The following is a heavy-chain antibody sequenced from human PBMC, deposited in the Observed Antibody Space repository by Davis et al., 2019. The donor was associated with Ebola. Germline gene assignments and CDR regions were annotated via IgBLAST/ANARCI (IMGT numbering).Heavy chain of an antibody. V-gene: IGHV1-8*01. Sequence: ASVKVSCKASGYTFTSYDIKWVRQATGQGLEWMGWMNPNSGNTGYAQKFQGRVTMTRNTSISTAYMELSSLRSEDTAVYYCARSDGSGLGMGYYYGMDVWGQGTTVTVSS. J-gene: IGHJ6*02. CDR3: ARSDGSGLGMGYYYGMDV. CDR1: GYTFTSYD. D-gene: IGHD3-10*01. CDR2: MNPNSGNT.